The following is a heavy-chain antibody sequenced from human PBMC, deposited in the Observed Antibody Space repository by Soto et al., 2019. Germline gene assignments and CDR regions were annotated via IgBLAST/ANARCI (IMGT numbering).Heavy chain of an antibody. CDR2: ISPILGKT. Sequence: ASVKVSCKASGGTFSSYTISWVRQAPGQGLEWMGWISPILGKTNYAQKFQGKFTMTTDTSTSTAYMELTSLRSDDTAIYYCARGSSAYSLDYWGLGTLVTVSS. CDR3: ARGSSAYSLDY. D-gene: IGHD2-15*01. V-gene: IGHV1-18*01. CDR1: GGTFSSYT. J-gene: IGHJ4*02.